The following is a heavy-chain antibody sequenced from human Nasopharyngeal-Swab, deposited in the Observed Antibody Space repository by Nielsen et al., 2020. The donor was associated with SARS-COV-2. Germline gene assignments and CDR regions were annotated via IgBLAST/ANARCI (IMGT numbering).Heavy chain of an antibody. Sequence: VRQAPGKGLVWVSRINSDGSSTYYADSVKGRFTISRDNSKNTLYLQMNSLRAEDTAVYYCAKVASGGMDVWGQGTTVTVSS. J-gene: IGHJ6*02. V-gene: IGHV3-23*01. CDR2: INSDGSST. CDR3: AKVASGGMDV.